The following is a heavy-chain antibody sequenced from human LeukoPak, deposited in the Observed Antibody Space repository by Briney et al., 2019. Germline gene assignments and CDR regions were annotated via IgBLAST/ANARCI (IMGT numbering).Heavy chain of an antibody. CDR1: GFTFSTYA. CDR2: IKAGGGDP. CDR3: AKGGHDFNPFYW. D-gene: IGHD2-15*01. Sequence: GGSLRLSCADSGFTFSTYAMGWVRQAPGKGLEWVSSIKAGGGDPFYADSVKGRVTISRDSSKNTLFLQLNSLRAEDTAVYYCAKGGHDFNPFYWWGQGTLVTVSS. J-gene: IGHJ4*02. V-gene: IGHV3-23*01.